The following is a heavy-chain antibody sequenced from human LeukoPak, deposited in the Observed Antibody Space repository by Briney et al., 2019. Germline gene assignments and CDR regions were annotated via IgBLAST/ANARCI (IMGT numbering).Heavy chain of an antibody. Sequence: GESLKISCKGSGYSFTSYWIGWVRQMPGKGLEWMGIIYPGDSDTRYSPSFQGQVTISADKSISTAYLQWSSLKASDTATYYCARHVYPGGRENWFDPWGQGTLVTVSS. D-gene: IGHD3-16*01. J-gene: IGHJ5*02. CDR3: ARHVYPGGRENWFDP. CDR2: IYPGDSDT. V-gene: IGHV5-51*01. CDR1: GYSFTSYW.